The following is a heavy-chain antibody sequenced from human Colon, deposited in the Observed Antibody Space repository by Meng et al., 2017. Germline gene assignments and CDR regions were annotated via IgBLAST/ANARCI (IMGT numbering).Heavy chain of an antibody. Sequence: SETLSLTCTVSGASISTSSYYWDWIRQPPGKELEWIGSIYYSGNTYYNPSLKSRVTIAVDTSKNHFSLKLKSVTAADTAVYYCARTRAKLVGMDVWGQGTTVTVSS. CDR2: IYYSGNT. CDR3: ARTRAKLVGMDV. V-gene: IGHV4-39*07. J-gene: IGHJ6*02. CDR1: GASISTSSYY.